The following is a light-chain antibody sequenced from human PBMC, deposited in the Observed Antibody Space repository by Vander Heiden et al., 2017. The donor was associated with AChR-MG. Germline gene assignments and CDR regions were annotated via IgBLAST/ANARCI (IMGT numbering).Light chain of an antibody. J-gene: IGKJ2*01. V-gene: IGKV3-20*01. CDR2: GAS. CDR1: RSVSTTY. Sequence: DIVLTQSPGTLSLSPGERATLSCRASRSVSTTYLAWYQQKPGQAPSLLIYGASSRATGIPDRFSGSGSGTDFTLTISRLEPEDFAVYYCQQYGPSAMYTFGQGTKLGIK. CDR3: QQYGPSAMYT.